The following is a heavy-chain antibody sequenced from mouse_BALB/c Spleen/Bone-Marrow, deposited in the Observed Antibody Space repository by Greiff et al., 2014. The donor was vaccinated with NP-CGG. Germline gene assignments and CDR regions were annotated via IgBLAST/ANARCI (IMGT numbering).Heavy chain of an antibody. V-gene: IGHV1-9*01. CDR3: ARGNPFDF. J-gene: IGHJ2*01. CDR1: GYTFSNYW. Sequence: LMESGASVKISCKATGYTFSNYWIQWVKQRPGHGPEWIGEILPGSDNTNYNEKFKGKATFTADTSSNTAYMQLSSLTSEDSAVYYCARGNPFDFWGQGTTLTVSS. CDR2: ILPGSDNT.